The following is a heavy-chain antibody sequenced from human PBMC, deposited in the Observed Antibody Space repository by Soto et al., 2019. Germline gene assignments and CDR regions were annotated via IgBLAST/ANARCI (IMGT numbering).Heavy chain of an antibody. CDR2: INHSGST. Sequence: SETLSLTCAVYGGSFSGYYWSWIRQPPGKGLEWIGEINHSGSTNYNPSLKSRVTISVDTSKNQFSLKLSSVTAADTAVYYCARGPSPRDGDYDEADGNLDYWGQGTLVTVSS. J-gene: IGHJ4*02. CDR3: ARGPSPRDGDYDEADGNLDY. CDR1: GGSFSGYY. D-gene: IGHD4-17*01. V-gene: IGHV4-34*01.